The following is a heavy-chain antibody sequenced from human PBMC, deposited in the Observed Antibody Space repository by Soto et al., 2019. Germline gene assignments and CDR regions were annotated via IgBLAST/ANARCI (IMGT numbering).Heavy chain of an antibody. CDR3: ATQYYYDSSGVDY. Sequence: GGSLRLSCAASGFTFSSYWMHWVRQAPGKGPVWVSRINSDGSSTSYADSVKGRFTISRDNAKNTLYLQMNSLRAEDTAVYYCATQYYYDSSGVDYWGQGTLVTVSS. CDR2: INSDGSST. CDR1: GFTFSSYW. V-gene: IGHV3-74*01. D-gene: IGHD3-22*01. J-gene: IGHJ4*02.